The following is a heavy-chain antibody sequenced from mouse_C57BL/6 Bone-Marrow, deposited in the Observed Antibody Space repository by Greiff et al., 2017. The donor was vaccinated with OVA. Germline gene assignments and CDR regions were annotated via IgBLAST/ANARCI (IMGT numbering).Heavy chain of an antibody. V-gene: IGHV1-15*01. J-gene: IGHJ1*03. CDR3: TREEIYYDYPYWYFDV. Sequence: QVQLQQSGAELVRPGASVTLSCKASGYTFTDYEMHWVKQTPVHGLEWIGAIDPETGGTAYNQKFKGKAILTADKSSSTAYMELRSLTSEDSAVYYGTREEIYYDYPYWYFDVWGTGTTVTVSS. CDR2: IDPETGGT. CDR1: GYTFTDYE. D-gene: IGHD2-4*01.